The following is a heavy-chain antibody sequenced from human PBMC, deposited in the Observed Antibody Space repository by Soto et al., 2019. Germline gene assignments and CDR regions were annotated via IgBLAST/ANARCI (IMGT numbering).Heavy chain of an antibody. V-gene: IGHV4-59*01. J-gene: IGHJ5*02. D-gene: IGHD3-3*01. CDR3: VGGVTKRYLPWSGYLNWFDP. CDR2: IYYSGST. Sequence: SETLSLTCTVSGGSISSYYWSWIRQPPGKGLEWIGYIYYSGSTNYNPSLKSRVTISVDTSKNQFSLKLSSVTAADTAVYYCVGGVTKRYLPWSGYLNWFDPWGQGTLVTVSS. CDR1: GGSISSYY.